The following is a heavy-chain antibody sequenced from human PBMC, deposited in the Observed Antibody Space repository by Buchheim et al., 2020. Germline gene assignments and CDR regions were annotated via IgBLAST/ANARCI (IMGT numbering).Heavy chain of an antibody. CDR2: INHSGST. Sequence: QVQLQQWGAGLLKPSETLSLTCAVYGGSFSGYYWSWIRQPPGKGLEWIGEINHSGSTNYNPSLKSRVTISVDTSKKQFSLKLSSVTAADTAVYYCARGRFLYYYDSSGYYVRSRYYFDYWGQGTL. J-gene: IGHJ4*02. CDR1: GGSFSGYY. CDR3: ARGRFLYYYDSSGYYVRSRYYFDY. V-gene: IGHV4-34*01. D-gene: IGHD3-22*01.